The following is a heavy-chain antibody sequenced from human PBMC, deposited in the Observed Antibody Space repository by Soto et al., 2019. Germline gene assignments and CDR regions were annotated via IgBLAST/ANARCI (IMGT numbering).Heavy chain of an antibody. CDR2: IWYDGSNK. V-gene: IGHV3-33*01. J-gene: IGHJ4*02. Sequence: PGGSLRLSCAASGFTFSSYGMHWVRQAPGKGLEWVAVIWYDGSNKYYADSVKGRFTISRDNSKNTLYLQMNSLRAEDTAVYYCATSSGGYCSSTSCYKLDYWGQGTLVTVSS. CDR1: GFTFSSYG. D-gene: IGHD2-2*02. CDR3: ATSSGGYCSSTSCYKLDY.